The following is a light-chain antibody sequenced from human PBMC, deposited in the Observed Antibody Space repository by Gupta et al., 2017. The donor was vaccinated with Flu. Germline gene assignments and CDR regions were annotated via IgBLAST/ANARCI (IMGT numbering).Light chain of an antibody. CDR1: QSIGDN. CDR3: QQRVKWPRT. J-gene: IGKJ1*01. CDR2: DAS. V-gene: IGKV3-11*01. Sequence: EIVLTQSPGTLSLSPGERATLSCRASQSIGDNLAWYQQRPGQAPRLLIYDASNRAAGIPARFSGGGSGAXFTLTIXSLEPEDFAVYFCQQRVKWPRTFGXGTKVEIK.